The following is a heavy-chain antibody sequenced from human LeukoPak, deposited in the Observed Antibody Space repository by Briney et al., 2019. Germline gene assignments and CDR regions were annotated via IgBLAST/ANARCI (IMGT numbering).Heavy chain of an antibody. J-gene: IGHJ6*02. D-gene: IGHD2-15*01. CDR1: GGSISSYY. V-gene: IGHV4-59*01. CDR2: ISYSGST. CDR3: ARGGGYCSGGSCYRYAMDV. Sequence: SETLSLTCTVSGGSISSYYWSWIRQPPGKGLEWIGYISYSGSTNYNPSLKSRVNISVDTSKNQFSLNLTSVTAADTAVYYCARGGGYCSGGSCYRYAMDVWGQGTTATVSS.